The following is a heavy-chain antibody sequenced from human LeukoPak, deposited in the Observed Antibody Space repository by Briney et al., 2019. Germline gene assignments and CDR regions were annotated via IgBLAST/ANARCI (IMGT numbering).Heavy chain of an antibody. CDR2: INPSGGST. CDR1: GYTFTSYY. V-gene: IGHV1-46*01. J-gene: IGHJ4*02. D-gene: IGHD4-23*01. Sequence: ASVKVSCKASGYTFTSYYMHWVRQAPGQGLEWMGIINPSGGSTNYAQKLQGRVTMTTDTSTSTAYMELRSLRSDDTAVYYCARIPPDYGGDLDYWGQGTLVTVSS. CDR3: ARIPPDYGGDLDY.